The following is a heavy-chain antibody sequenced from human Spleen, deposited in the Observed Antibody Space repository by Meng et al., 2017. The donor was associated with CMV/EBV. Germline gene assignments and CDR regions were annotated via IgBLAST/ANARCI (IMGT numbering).Heavy chain of an antibody. D-gene: IGHD3-10*01. CDR1: GFIFKDSP. Sequence: GGSLRLSCAASGFIFKDSPMHWVRRAPGRGLEWVAFMSFDGSIQYYADSVKGRFTISRDLSKSTLYLQMDSLRAEDTAVYYCARAAGVLYGMDVWGQGTTVTVSS. CDR2: MSFDGSIQ. V-gene: IGHV3-30*04. CDR3: ARAAGVLYGMDV. J-gene: IGHJ6*02.